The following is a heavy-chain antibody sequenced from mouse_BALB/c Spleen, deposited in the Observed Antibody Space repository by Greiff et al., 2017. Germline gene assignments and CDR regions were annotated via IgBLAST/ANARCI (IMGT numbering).Heavy chain of an antibody. CDR1: GFTFSSFG. Sequence: EVQLKESGGGLVQPGGSRKLSCAASGFTFSSFGMHWVRQAPEKGLEWVAYISSGSSTIYYADTVKGRFTISRDNPKNTLFLQMTSLRSEDTAMYYCARSDYYGYAMDYWGQGTSVTVSS. J-gene: IGHJ4*01. CDR3: ARSDYYGYAMDY. V-gene: IGHV5-17*02. CDR2: ISSGSSTI. D-gene: IGHD1-1*01.